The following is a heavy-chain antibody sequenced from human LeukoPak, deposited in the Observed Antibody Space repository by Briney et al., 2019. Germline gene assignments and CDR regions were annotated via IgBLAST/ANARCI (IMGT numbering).Heavy chain of an antibody. CDR3: VKEAHPVGRPLFTF. CDR2: ISAADLGT. J-gene: IGHJ4*02. V-gene: IGHV3-23*01. Sequence: GGPLRLSCGASGVIFSEYAVSWVRQSPEKRLEGGSGISAADLGTYYADSVKGRFTMSRDMSKSSVYLQMNSLRPEDTAVYYCVKEAHPVGRPLFTFWGRGTLVIVSS. CDR1: GVIFSEYA.